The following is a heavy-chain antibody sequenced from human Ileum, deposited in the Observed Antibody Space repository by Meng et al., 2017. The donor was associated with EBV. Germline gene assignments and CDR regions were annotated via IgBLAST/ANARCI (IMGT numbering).Heavy chain of an antibody. CDR1: GDSISSSNHW. D-gene: IGHD3-3*01. J-gene: IGHJ4*02. V-gene: IGHV4-39*01. Sequence: QLQLHDSGQGLVKPSETLSLTCAGSGDSISSSNHWWGWFRQPPRKGLEWVGTIYYSGSTFYNPSLKSRVTISLDTSKNQFSLKVSSVTAADTAVYYCARRYYGVPFDNWGQGTLVTVSS. CDR2: IYYSGST. CDR3: ARRYYGVPFDN.